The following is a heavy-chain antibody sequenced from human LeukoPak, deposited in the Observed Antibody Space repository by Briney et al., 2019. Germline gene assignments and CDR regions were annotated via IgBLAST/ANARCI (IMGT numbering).Heavy chain of an antibody. D-gene: IGHD3-22*01. V-gene: IGHV3-21*01. CDR2: ISSSSSYI. CDR3: ARYYDSSGSHFDY. CDR1: GFTFSSYS. J-gene: IGHJ4*02. Sequence: GGSLRLSCAASGFTFSSYSMNWVRQAPGKGLEWVSSISSSSSYIYYADSVKGRFTISRDNAKNSLYLQMNSLRAEDTAVYYCARYYDSSGSHFDYWGQGTLVTVSS.